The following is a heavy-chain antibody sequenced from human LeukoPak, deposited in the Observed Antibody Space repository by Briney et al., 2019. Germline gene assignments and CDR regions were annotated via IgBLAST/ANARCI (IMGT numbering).Heavy chain of an antibody. D-gene: IGHD3-22*01. CDR3: ARDDSRRYYDSSGYYESSYFDY. Sequence: SETLSLTCTVSGGSISSYYWSWIRQPPGKGLEWIGYIYYSGSTNYNPSLKSRVTISVDTSKNQFSLKLSSVTAADTAVYYCARDDSRRYYDSSGYYESSYFDYWGQGTLVTVSS. V-gene: IGHV4-59*12. CDR2: IYYSGST. CDR1: GGSISSYY. J-gene: IGHJ4*02.